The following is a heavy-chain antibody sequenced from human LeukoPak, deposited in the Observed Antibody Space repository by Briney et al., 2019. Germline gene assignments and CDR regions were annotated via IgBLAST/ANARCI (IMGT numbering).Heavy chain of an antibody. D-gene: IGHD6-13*01. J-gene: IGHJ4*02. CDR2: IKQDGSVT. V-gene: IGHV3-7*02. CDR1: VFTSRDYW. Sequence: RGSLRLSCVDSVFTSRDYWISSGRQAPGQGLEWVSNIKQDGSVTNYVDSVKGRFTVSRDTAKNSVYLQINRMTADDTAVYYCAAYHGYSSSWPYWGQGTLVTVSS. CDR3: AAYHGYSSSWPY.